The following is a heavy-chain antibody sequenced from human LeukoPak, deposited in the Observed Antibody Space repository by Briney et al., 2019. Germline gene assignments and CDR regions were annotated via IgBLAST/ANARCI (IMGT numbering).Heavy chain of an antibody. CDR2: IYYSGST. Sequence: PSETLSLTCTVSGGPISSYYWSWIRQPPGKGLEWIGYIYYSGSTNYNPSLKSRVTISVDTSKNQFSLKLSSVTAADTAVYYCARDLRTQWLGDAFDIWGQGTMVTVSS. V-gene: IGHV4-59*01. CDR3: ARDLRTQWLGDAFDI. D-gene: IGHD6-19*01. CDR1: GGPISSYY. J-gene: IGHJ3*02.